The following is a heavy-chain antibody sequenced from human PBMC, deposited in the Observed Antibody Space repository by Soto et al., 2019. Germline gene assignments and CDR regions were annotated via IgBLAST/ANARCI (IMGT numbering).Heavy chain of an antibody. Sequence: ASVKVSCKASGYTFTSYGISWVRQAPGQGLEWMGWISAYNGNTNYAQKLQGRVTMTTDTSTSTAYMELRSLRSDDTAVYYCASGGSYWGRYYYYGLDVWGQGTTVTVSS. CDR3: ASGGSYWGRYYYYGLDV. CDR1: GYTFTSYG. V-gene: IGHV1-18*01. D-gene: IGHD1-26*01. J-gene: IGHJ6*02. CDR2: ISAYNGNT.